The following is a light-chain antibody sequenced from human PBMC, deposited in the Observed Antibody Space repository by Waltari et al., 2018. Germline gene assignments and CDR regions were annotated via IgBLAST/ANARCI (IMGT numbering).Light chain of an antibody. CDR1: QSISSY. CDR2: AAS. V-gene: IGKV1-39*01. J-gene: IGKJ1*01. Sequence: DIQMTQSPSSLSASVGDRVTIPCRASQSISSYLNWYQQKPGKAPKLLIYAASSLQSRVPSRFSGSGSGTDFTLTISSLQPEDFATYYCQQSYSTLTWTFGQGTKVEIK. CDR3: QQSYSTLTWT.